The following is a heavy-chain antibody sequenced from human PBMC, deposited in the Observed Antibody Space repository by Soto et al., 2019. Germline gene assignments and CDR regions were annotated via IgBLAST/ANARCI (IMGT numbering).Heavy chain of an antibody. V-gene: IGHV4-30-4*01. CDR2: IHYSGST. CDR1: GGSIRSDDHY. CDR3: ARYDSRTWYSCYFDY. J-gene: IGHJ4*02. Sequence: SETLSLTCTVSGGSIRSDDHYWSWVRQAPGKGLEWIGHIHYSGSTYYNLSLKSRVTISPDTSENQFSLKLSSVTAADTAVYYCARYDSRTWYSCYFDYWGQGTLVTVSS. D-gene: IGHD6-13*01.